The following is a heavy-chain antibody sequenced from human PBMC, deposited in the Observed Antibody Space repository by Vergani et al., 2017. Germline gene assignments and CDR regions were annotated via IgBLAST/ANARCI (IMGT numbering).Heavy chain of an antibody. J-gene: IGHJ3*01. V-gene: IGHV3-48*01. Sequence: VQLVESGGGLVQPGGSLSLSCVVSGFDFSSYIMNWVRQAPGKGLEWVSFVSTGTKSQSYAESVKGRFTISRDSAKNSLYLQMDSLRAEDTAVYYCAREYSSTSGRAFDFWGQGTKVTVSS. D-gene: IGHD2-2*01. CDR3: AREYSSTSGRAFDF. CDR2: VSTGTKSQ. CDR1: GFDFSSYI.